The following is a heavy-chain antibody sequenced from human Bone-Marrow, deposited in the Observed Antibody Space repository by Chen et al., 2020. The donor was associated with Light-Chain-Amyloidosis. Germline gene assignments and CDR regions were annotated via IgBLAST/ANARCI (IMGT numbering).Heavy chain of an antibody. CDR3: ARRRDGYNFDY. Sequence: EVQLEQSGPEVKKPGESLKISCKASGYTFPNYWIGWVRQMPGKGLEWIGVIYPDDSDARYSPSFEGQVTISADKSITTAYLQWRSLKASDTAMYYCARRRDGYNFDYWGQGTLVTVSS. CDR1: GYTFPNYW. J-gene: IGHJ4*02. V-gene: IGHV5-51*01. D-gene: IGHD5-12*01. CDR2: IYPDDSDA.